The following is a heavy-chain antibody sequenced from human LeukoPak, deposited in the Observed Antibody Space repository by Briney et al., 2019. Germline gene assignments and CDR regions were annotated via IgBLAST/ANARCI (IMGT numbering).Heavy chain of an antibody. CDR3: ARQADDSSSSLVYFDY. V-gene: IGHV4-59*08. CDR2: IYYSGTT. D-gene: IGHD6-6*01. Sequence: SETLSLTCAVSGDSISSHYWSWIRQPPGKGLEWIGFIYYSGTTKYNPSLKSRVTISADTSKNQFSLKLSSVTAADTAVYYCARQADDSSSSLVYFDYWGQGTLVTVSS. J-gene: IGHJ4*02. CDR1: GDSISSHY.